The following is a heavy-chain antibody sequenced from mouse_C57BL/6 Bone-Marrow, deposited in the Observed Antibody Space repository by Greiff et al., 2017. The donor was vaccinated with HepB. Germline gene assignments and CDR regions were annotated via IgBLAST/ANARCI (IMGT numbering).Heavy chain of an antibody. V-gene: IGHV1-69*01. CDR1: GYTFTSYW. Sequence: QVQLQQPGAELVMPGASVQLSCKASGYTFTSYWMHWVKQRPGQGLEWIGEIDPSDSYTYYIQKFKGKSTSTVDKSSSSAYMQLSSLTSEDSAVYYGARSGLLRRGCAYWGQGTLVTVSA. CDR3: ARSGLLRRGCAY. D-gene: IGHD2-12*01. CDR2: IDPSDSYT. J-gene: IGHJ3*01.